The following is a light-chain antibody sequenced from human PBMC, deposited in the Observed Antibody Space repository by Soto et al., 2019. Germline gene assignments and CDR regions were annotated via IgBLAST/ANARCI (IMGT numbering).Light chain of an antibody. CDR3: QQYYSPPLT. J-gene: IGKJ4*01. Sequence: DIVMTQSPDSLAVSLGERATINCKSSQNVLYSSNNKNQLAWYQQKPGQPPKLLIYWASTRECGVPDRFSGSGSGTDFILTISSLQAEDVAVYYCQQYYSPPLTFGGGTKVEIK. CDR2: WAS. V-gene: IGKV4-1*01. CDR1: QNVLYSSNNKNQ.